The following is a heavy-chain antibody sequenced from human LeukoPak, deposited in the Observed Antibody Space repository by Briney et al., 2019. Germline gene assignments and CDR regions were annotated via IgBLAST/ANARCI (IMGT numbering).Heavy chain of an antibody. CDR1: GGSFSGYY. CDR2: INHSGST. CDR3: ARGGGSSRSWYISLGRTFDY. V-gene: IGHV4-34*01. D-gene: IGHD6-13*01. J-gene: IGHJ4*02. Sequence: SETLSLTCAVYGGSFSGYYWSWIRQPPGKGLEWIGEINHSGSTNYNPSLKSRVTISVDTSKNQFSLKLSSVTAADTAVYYCARGGGSSRSWYISLGRTFDYWGQGTLVTVSS.